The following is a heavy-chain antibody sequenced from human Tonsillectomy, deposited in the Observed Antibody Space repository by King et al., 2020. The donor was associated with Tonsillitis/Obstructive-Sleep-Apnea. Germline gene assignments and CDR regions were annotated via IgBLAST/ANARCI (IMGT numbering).Heavy chain of an antibody. D-gene: IGHD2-2*01. J-gene: IGHJ5*02. CDR2: INHSGST. CDR3: ERCCEGCSRISCQKTFFAP. V-gene: IGHV4-34*01. Sequence: VQLQQWGAGLLKPSETLSLTCAVYGDSFSDYYWSWIRQPPGKGLEWIGEINHSGSTKYNPSLTSRVIISVDTSKNQFSLKVTSVTAADAAVYYCERCCEGCSRISCQKTFFAPWGQGTLATVSS. CDR1: GDSFSDYY.